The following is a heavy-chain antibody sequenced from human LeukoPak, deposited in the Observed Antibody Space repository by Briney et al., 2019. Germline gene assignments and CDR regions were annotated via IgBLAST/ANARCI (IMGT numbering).Heavy chain of an antibody. J-gene: IGHJ3*02. CDR1: GFTFSSYS. CDR2: ISSSSSYI. CDR3: ARDRDRSSTSCYRGAFDI. Sequence: PGGSLRLSCAASGFTFSSYSMNWVRQAPGKGLEWVSSISSSSSYIYYADSVKGRFTISRDNAKNSLYLQMNSLRAEDTAVYYCARDRDRSSTSCYRGAFDIWGQGTMVTVSS. V-gene: IGHV3-21*01. D-gene: IGHD2-2*01.